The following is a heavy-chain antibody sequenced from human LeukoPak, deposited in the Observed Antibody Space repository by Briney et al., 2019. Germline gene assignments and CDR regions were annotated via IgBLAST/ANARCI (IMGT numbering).Heavy chain of an antibody. J-gene: IGHJ6*02. Sequence: VASVKVSCKASGYTFTGYYMHWGRQAPGQGLEGMGWINPNSGGTNYAQKFQGRVTMTRDTSISTAYMELSRLRSDDTAVYYCARDLGYCSSTSCYVSYYYGMDVWGQGTTVTVSS. D-gene: IGHD2-2*01. V-gene: IGHV1-2*02. CDR3: ARDLGYCSSTSCYVSYYYGMDV. CDR1: GYTFTGYY. CDR2: INPNSGGT.